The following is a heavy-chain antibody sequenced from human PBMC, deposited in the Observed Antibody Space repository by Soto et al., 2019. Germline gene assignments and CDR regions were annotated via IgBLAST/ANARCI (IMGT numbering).Heavy chain of an antibody. CDR3: AKDRTFHDYGCNYFDD. D-gene: IGHD4-17*01. J-gene: IGHJ4*02. CDR1: GGTFSSYA. CDR2: IIPILGIA. Sequence: ASVKFSCKASGGTFSSYAISWVRQAPGQGLEWMGGIIPILGIANYAQKFQGRVTITADKSTSTAYMELSSLRSEDTAVYYCAKDRTFHDYGCNYFDDWGQGTLVTVSS. V-gene: IGHV1-69*10.